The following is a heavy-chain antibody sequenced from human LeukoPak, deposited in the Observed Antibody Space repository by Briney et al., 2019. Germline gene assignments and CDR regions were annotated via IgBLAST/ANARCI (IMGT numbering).Heavy chain of an antibody. CDR2: MNPNSGNT. CDR1: GYTFTSHD. V-gene: IGHV1-8*01. J-gene: IGHJ4*02. D-gene: IGHD1-1*01. Sequence: ASVKVSCKAFGYTFTSHDINWVRQATGQGLEWMGWMNPNSGNTGYAQKFQGRVTMTRDTSINTAYMELHSLRSEDTAVYYCARGYSPSIRTTGNDYWGQGTLVTVSS. CDR3: ARGYSPSIRTTGNDY.